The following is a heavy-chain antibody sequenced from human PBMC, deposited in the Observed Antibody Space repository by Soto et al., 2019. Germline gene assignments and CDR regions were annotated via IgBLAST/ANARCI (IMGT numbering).Heavy chain of an antibody. CDR2: VYYTGTT. CDR1: GGSIYSYY. J-gene: IGHJ5*02. D-gene: IGHD3-22*01. V-gene: IGHV4-59*08. CDR3: ARLGGYYQSLDT. Sequence: LSLTFTVSGGSIYSYYWTLIRQPPGKGLDWIGYVYYTGTTTYIPSXXSLVTISXXTCMNQISLNLNSVTARQTAFYYCARLGGYYQSLDTWGQGTLVTVSS.